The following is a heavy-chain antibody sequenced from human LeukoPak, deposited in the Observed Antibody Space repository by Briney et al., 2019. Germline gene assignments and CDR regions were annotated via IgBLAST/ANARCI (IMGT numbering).Heavy chain of an antibody. CDR2: IYYSGST. CDR3: ARAYYYDSSGYYLA. CDR1: GGSISSSSYY. V-gene: IGHV4-39*07. Sequence: PSETLSLTCTVSGGSISSSSYYWGWIRQPPGKGLEWIGSIYYSGSTYYNPSLKSRVTISVDTSKNQFSLKLSSVTAADTAVYCCARAYYYDSSGYYLAWGQGTLVTVSS. D-gene: IGHD3-22*01. J-gene: IGHJ5*02.